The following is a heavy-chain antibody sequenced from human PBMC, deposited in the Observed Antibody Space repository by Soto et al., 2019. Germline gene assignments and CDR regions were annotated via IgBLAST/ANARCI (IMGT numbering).Heavy chain of an antibody. J-gene: IGHJ4*02. Sequence: ASVKVSCKVSGYTLTELSMHWVRQAPGKGLEWMGGFDPEDGETIYAQKFQGRVTMTEDTSTDTAYMELSSLRSEDTAVYYCATWTFYYDSSGYHDYWGQGTLVTVSS. D-gene: IGHD3-22*01. CDR1: GYTLTELS. CDR2: FDPEDGET. CDR3: ATWTFYYDSSGYHDY. V-gene: IGHV1-24*01.